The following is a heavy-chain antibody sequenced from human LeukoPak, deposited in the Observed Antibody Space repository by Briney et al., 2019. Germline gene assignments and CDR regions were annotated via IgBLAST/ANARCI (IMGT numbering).Heavy chain of an antibody. CDR3: ARENTAMVIGY. J-gene: IGHJ4*02. CDR2: ISYDGSNK. V-gene: IGHV3-30*04. CDR1: GFTFSSYA. D-gene: IGHD5-18*01. Sequence: GGSLRLSCAASGFTFSSYAMHWVRQAPGKGLEWVAVISYDGSNKYYADSVKGRFTISRDNSKNTLYLQMNSPRAEDTAVYYCARENTAMVIGYWGQGTLVTVSS.